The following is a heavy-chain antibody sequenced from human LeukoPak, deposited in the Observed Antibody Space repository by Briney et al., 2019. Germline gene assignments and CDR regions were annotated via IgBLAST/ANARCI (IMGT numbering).Heavy chain of an antibody. J-gene: IGHJ4*02. CDR1: GGTFSSYA. Sequence: SVKVSCKASGGTFSSYAISWVRQAPGQGPEWMGGIIPIFGTANYAQKFQGRVTITADESTSTAYMELSSLRSEDTAVYYCASNLLYCSSTSCYFDYWGQGTLVTVSS. CDR2: IIPIFGTA. V-gene: IGHV1-69*13. CDR3: ASNLLYCSSTSCYFDY. D-gene: IGHD2-2*01.